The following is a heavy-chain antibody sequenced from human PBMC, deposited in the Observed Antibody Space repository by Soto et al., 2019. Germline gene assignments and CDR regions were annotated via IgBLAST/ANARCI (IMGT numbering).Heavy chain of an antibody. D-gene: IGHD3-10*01. Sequence: PGGSLRLSCAASGFTFSSYGMHWVRQAPGKGLEWVAVIWYDGSNKYYADSVKGRFTISRDNSKNTLYLQMNSLGAEDTAVYYCARDGGGLSGSYYNVGPDAFDIWGQGTMVTGSS. J-gene: IGHJ3*02. V-gene: IGHV3-33*01. CDR3: ARDGGGLSGSYYNVGPDAFDI. CDR1: GFTFSSYG. CDR2: IWYDGSNK.